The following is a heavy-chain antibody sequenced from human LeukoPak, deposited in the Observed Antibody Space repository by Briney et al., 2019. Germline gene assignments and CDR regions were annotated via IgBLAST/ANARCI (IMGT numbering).Heavy chain of an antibody. J-gene: IGHJ4*02. D-gene: IGHD2-15*01. CDR2: ISSSGSTT. Sequence: GGSLRLSCAASGFTFSDYYMSWIRQAPGKGLEWVSYISSSGSTTYYADSVKGRFTISRDNAKNSLYLQMNSLRAEDTAVYYCARYCSGGSCLSDYWGQGTLVTVSS. CDR1: GFTFSDYY. V-gene: IGHV3-11*01. CDR3: ARYCSGGSCLSDY.